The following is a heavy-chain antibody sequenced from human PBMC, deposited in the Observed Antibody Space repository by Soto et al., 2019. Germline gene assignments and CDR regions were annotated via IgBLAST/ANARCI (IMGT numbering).Heavy chain of an antibody. D-gene: IGHD5-18*01. Sequence: HVQLVQSGAEVKKPGASVKVSCKASGYTFTSYGISWVRQAPGQGLEWMGWISTYNGNTNYAQQLQGRVTMTTDTSTSTAYMEVRSLRSDDTAVYYCAREPPRRYSYGQGLDYWGQGTLVTVSS. CDR2: ISTYNGNT. CDR1: GYTFTSYG. V-gene: IGHV1-18*04. CDR3: AREPPRRYSYGQGLDY. J-gene: IGHJ4*02.